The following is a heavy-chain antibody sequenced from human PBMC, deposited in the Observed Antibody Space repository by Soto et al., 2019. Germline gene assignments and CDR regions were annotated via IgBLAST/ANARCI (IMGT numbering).Heavy chain of an antibody. J-gene: IGHJ6*03. CDR1: GGSISSSSYY. V-gene: IGHV4-39*01. Sequence: TSETLSLTCTVSGGSISSSSYYWGWIRQPPGKGLEWIGSIYYSGSTYYNPSLKSRVTISVDTSKNQFSLKLSSVTAADTAVYYCARQVGYCSSTSCYILMYYYYYYMDVWGKGTTVTVSS. CDR3: ARQVGYCSSTSCYILMYYYYYYMDV. CDR2: IYYSGST. D-gene: IGHD2-2*02.